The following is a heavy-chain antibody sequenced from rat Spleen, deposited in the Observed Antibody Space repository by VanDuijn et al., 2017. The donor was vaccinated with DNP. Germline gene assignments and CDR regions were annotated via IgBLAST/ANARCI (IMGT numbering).Heavy chain of an antibody. CDR1: GFPFSNYY. CDR2: ISYDGSDT. V-gene: IGHV5-7*01. D-gene: IGHD1-4*01. CDR3: AGRPPPTRGPFDY. Sequence: EVQLVESGGGLVQPGRSMKLSCAASGFPFSNYYMAWVRQAPKKGLEWVATISYDGSDTYYRDSVKGRFTISRDNAKITLYLQMDSLSSEDTATSYCAGRPPPTRGPFDYWGQGVTVTVSS. J-gene: IGHJ2*01.